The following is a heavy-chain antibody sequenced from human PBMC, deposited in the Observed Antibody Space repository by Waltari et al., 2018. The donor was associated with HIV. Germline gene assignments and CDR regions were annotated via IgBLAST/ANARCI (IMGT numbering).Heavy chain of an antibody. CDR1: GYKFTKFY. V-gene: IGHV1-69-2*01. J-gene: IGHJ4*02. CDR3: AAGQQF. CDR2: VDPANGEA. Sequence: EAQMVQSGAEVKKPGSTLRISCKTSGYKFTKFYIHRVQQAPGKGLEWMGLVDPANGEAVYAERFQGRLTISADTSTDTGYLYLTSLTSDDSGVYFCAAGQQFWGQGTLVTVSS. D-gene: IGHD1-1*01.